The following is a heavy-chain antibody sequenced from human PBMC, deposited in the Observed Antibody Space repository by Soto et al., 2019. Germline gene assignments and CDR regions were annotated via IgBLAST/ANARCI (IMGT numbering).Heavy chain of an antibody. J-gene: IGHJ4*02. CDR3: ARGRSSTSPYPIGY. Sequence: TLSLTCTVSGGSISSVGYYWSWIRQHPGKGLEWIGYIYYSGSTYYNPSLKSRVTISVDTSKNQFSLKLSSVTAADTAVYYCARGRSSTSPYPIGYWGQGTLVTVSS. CDR2: IYYSGST. V-gene: IGHV4-31*03. D-gene: IGHD2-2*01. CDR1: GGSISSVGYY.